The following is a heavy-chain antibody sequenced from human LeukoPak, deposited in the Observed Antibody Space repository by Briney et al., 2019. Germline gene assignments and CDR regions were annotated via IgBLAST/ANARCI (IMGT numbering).Heavy chain of an antibody. D-gene: IGHD2-15*01. Sequence: PSETLSLTCAVSGGSISSSNWWSWVRQPPGKGLEWIGEINHSGSTNYNPSLKSRVTISVDTSKNQFSLKLSSVTAADTAVYYCAREGYCSGGSCYNVGEFDYWGQGTLVTVSS. CDR3: AREGYCSGGSCYNVGEFDY. CDR1: GGSISSSNW. CDR2: INHSGST. V-gene: IGHV4-4*02. J-gene: IGHJ4*02.